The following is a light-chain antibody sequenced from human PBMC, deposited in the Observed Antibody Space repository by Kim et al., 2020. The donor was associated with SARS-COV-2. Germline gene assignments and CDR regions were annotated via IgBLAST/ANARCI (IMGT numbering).Light chain of an antibody. V-gene: IGLV3-21*01. CDR1: DIGSKS. J-gene: IGLJ2*01. CDR2: YDV. CDR3: QVWDTSSRVV. Sequence: VAPGKTAPITCGGDDIGSKSVHWYQQRPGQAPVLIIYYDVDRPSGGPERFSGTNSGSTATLTISGVEAGDEADFYCQVWDTSSRVVFGGGTQLTVL.